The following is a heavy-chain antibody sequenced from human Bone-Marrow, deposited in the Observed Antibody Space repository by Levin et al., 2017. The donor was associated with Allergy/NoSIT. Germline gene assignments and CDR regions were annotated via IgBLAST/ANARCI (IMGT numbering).Heavy chain of an antibody. D-gene: IGHD2-15*01. CDR3: AKFEDIRDYYGMDV. CDR2: ISYDGSNK. J-gene: IGHJ6*02. V-gene: IGHV3-30*18. CDR1: GFTFSSYG. Sequence: LSLTCAASGFTFSSYGMHWVRQAPGKGLEWVAVISYDGSNKYYADSVKGRFTISRDNSKNTLYLQMNSLRAEDTAVYYCAKFEDIRDYYGMDVWGQGTTVTVSS.